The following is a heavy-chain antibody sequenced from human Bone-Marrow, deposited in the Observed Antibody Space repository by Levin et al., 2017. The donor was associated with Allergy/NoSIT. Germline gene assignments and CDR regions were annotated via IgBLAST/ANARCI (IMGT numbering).Heavy chain of an antibody. J-gene: IGHJ6*02. CDR3: ARISSGYYGWYYYGMDV. Sequence: GGSLRLSCAASGFTFSSYEMNWVRQAPGKGLEWVSYISSSGSTIYYADSVKGRFTISRDNAKNSLYLQMNSLRAEDTAVYYCARISSGYYGWYYYGMDVWGQGTTVTVSS. CDR2: ISSSGSTI. V-gene: IGHV3-48*03. CDR1: GFTFSSYE. D-gene: IGHD3-22*01.